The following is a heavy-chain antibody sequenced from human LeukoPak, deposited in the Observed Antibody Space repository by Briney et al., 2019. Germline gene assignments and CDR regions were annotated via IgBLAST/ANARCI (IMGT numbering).Heavy chain of an antibody. CDR1: GGTFSSYT. CDR3: ARDARYCSSTSCQTDAFDI. Sequence: SVKVSCEASGGTFSSYTISWVRQAPGQGLEWMGRIIPILGIANYAQKFQGRVTITADKSTSAAYMELSSLRSEDTAVYYCARDARYCSSTSCQTDAFDIWGQGTMVTVSS. J-gene: IGHJ3*02. D-gene: IGHD2-2*01. V-gene: IGHV1-69*04. CDR2: IIPILGIA.